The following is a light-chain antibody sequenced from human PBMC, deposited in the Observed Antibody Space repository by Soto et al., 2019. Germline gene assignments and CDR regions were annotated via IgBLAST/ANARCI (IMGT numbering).Light chain of an antibody. CDR1: SSDVGGYNY. J-gene: IGLJ3*02. CDR3: SSYTSSSTRV. V-gene: IGLV2-14*01. Sequence: QSALTQPASVSGSPGQSITISCTGTSSDVGGYNYVSLYQQHPGKAPKLMIYEVSNRPSGVSNRFSGFKSGNTASLTISGLQYEGEDDYYCSSYTSSSTRVFGGGTKLTVL. CDR2: EVS.